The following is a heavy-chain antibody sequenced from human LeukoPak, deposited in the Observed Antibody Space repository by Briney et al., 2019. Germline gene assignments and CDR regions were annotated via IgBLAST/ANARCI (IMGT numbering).Heavy chain of an antibody. J-gene: IGHJ4*02. V-gene: IGHV1-24*01. CDR3: ATAHHGIVVVSASNYFDY. Sequence: ASVKVSCKVSGYTLTELSMHWVRQAPGKGLEWMGGSDPEDGETIYAQKFQGRVTMTEDTSTDTAYMELGSLRSEDTAVYYCATAHHGIVVVSASNYFDYWGQGTLVTVSS. CDR1: GYTLTELS. D-gene: IGHD2-21*02. CDR2: SDPEDGET.